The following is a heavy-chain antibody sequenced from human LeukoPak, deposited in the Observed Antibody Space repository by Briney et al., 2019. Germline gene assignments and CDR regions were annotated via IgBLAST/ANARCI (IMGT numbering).Heavy chain of an antibody. V-gene: IGHV3-30*02. CDR1: GFTFSSYV. CDR2: IRYDGSNK. J-gene: IGHJ5*02. D-gene: IGHD1-26*01. Sequence: PGGSLRLSCAASGFTFSSYVMHWVRQAPGKGLEWVAFIRYDGSNKYYADSVKGRFTISRDNSKNTLYLQMNSLRAEDTAVYYCAKVKWELRTDWFDPWGQGTLVTVSS. CDR3: AKVKWELRTDWFDP.